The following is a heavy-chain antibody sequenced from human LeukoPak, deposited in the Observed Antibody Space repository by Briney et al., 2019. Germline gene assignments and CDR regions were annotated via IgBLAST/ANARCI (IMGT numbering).Heavy chain of an antibody. CDR3: ARGKITMVRDTKKDAFDI. J-gene: IGHJ3*02. CDR1: GGTFSSYA. D-gene: IGHD3-10*01. CDR2: FDPEDGET. V-gene: IGHV1-24*01. Sequence: ASVKVSCKASGGTFSSYAISWVRQAPGQGLEWMGGFDPEDGETIYAQKFQGRVTMTEDTSTDTAYMELSSLRSEDTAVYYCARGKITMVRDTKKDAFDIWGQGTMVTVSS.